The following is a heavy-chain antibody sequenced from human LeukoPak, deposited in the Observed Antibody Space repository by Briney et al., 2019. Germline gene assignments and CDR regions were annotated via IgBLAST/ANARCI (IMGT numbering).Heavy chain of an antibody. Sequence: PGGSLRLSYAASGFSFSSYAMHWVRQAPGKGLEWVAVISHDERNIYYADSVKGRFTISRDNSKNTLYLQMNSLRAEDTAVYYCAKDRTGLLVVPAALDYWGQGTLVTVSS. CDR1: GFSFSSYA. CDR3: AKDRTGLLVVPAALDY. D-gene: IGHD2-2*01. J-gene: IGHJ4*02. CDR2: ISHDERNI. V-gene: IGHV3-30*04.